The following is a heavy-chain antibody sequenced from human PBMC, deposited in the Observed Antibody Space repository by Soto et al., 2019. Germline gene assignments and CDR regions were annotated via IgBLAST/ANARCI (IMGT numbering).Heavy chain of an antibody. V-gene: IGHV4-34*01. CDR1: GGSFSGYY. CDR2: INHSGST. D-gene: IGHD5-18*01. Sequence: QVQLQQWGAGLLKPSETLSLTCAVYGGSFSGYYWSWIRQPPGKGLEWIGEINHSGSTNYNPSLKSRVTISEDTSKNQFSLKLSSVTAADTAVYYCARDNRVAQPWIQLWLDRQNWFDPWGQGTLVTVSS. CDR3: ARDNRVAQPWIQLWLDRQNWFDP. J-gene: IGHJ5*02.